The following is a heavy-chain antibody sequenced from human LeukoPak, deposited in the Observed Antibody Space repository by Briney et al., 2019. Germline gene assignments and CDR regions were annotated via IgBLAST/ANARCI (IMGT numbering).Heavy chain of an antibody. CDR1: GGTFSSYA. CDR3: ARGRYSSRGNWFNP. Sequence: GASVKVSCKASGGTFSSYAISWVRQATGQGLEWMGWMNPYSGKTGYAQNFQGRVTITRNISISTAYMELSTLRSEDTAVYYCARGRYSSRGNWFNPWGQGTLVTVSS. D-gene: IGHD6-13*01. V-gene: IGHV1-8*03. J-gene: IGHJ5*02. CDR2: MNPYSGKT.